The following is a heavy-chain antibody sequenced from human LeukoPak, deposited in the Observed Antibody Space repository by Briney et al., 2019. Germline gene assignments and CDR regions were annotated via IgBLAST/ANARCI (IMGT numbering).Heavy chain of an antibody. Sequence: PSETLSLTCTVSGGSIRSSSYYWAWIRQPPGKGLEWIGSIYYSGSTNYNPSLKSRVTISVDTSKNQFSLKLSSVTAADTAVYYCASGYYTGVFDYWGQGTLVTVSS. J-gene: IGHJ4*02. CDR3: ASGYYTGVFDY. CDR2: IYYSGST. D-gene: IGHD3-3*01. CDR1: GGSIRSSSYY. V-gene: IGHV4-39*07.